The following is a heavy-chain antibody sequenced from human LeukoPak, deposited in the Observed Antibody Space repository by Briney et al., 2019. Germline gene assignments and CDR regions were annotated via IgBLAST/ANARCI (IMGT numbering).Heavy chain of an antibody. CDR1: GGSISSSSYY. D-gene: IGHD6-19*01. J-gene: IGHJ4*02. V-gene: IGHV4-39*01. CDR3: ARLQSIAVAAPWDY. CDR2: IYYSGST. Sequence: SETLSLTCTVSGGSISSSSYYWGWIRQPPGKGLEWIGSIYYSGSTYYNPSLKSRVTISVDTSKNQFSLKLSSVTAADTAVYYCARLQSIAVAAPWDYWGRGTLVTVSS.